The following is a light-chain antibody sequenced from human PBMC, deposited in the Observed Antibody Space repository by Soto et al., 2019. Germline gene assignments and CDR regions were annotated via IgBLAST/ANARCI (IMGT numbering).Light chain of an antibody. Sequence: QSVLTQPPSASGTPGQRVTISCSGSSSNIGSNAVNWYQQLPGTAPKLLIYNNDQRPSGVPDRFSASKSGTSASLAISGLRSEDEADYYCTATDDRLTGPVFGGGTQLTVL. CDR3: TATDDRLTGPV. CDR2: NND. J-gene: IGLJ2*01. CDR1: SSNIGSNA. V-gene: IGLV1-44*01.